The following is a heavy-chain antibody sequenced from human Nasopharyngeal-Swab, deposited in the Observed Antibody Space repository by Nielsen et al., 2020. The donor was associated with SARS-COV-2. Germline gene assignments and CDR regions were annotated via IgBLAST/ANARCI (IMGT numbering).Heavy chain of an antibody. J-gene: IGHJ6*02. CDR3: ARGGSRGLRYFDWLLYSDYYYGMDV. D-gene: IGHD3-9*01. V-gene: IGHV1-8*01. CDR1: GYTFTSYD. CDR2: MNPNSGNT. Sequence: ASVNVSCKASGYTFTSYDINCVRQATGQGLEWMGRMNPNSGNTGYAQKFQGRVTMTRNTSISTAYMELSSLRSEDTAVYYCARGGSRGLRYFDWLLYSDYYYGMDVWGQGTTVTVSS.